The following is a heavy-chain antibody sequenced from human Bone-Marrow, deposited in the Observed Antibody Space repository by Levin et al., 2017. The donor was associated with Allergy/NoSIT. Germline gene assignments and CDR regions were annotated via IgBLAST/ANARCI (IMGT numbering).Heavy chain of an antibody. V-gene: IGHV1-8*01. D-gene: IGHD6-19*01. Sequence: PGESLKISCKASGYTFTYYDINWVRQATGQGLEWMGWMNPNSGNTGYVQKFQGRVTMTRNTSINTAYMELSSLRSEDTAVYYCARGGTRFGYSNGWSPFWGQGTLVTVSS. CDR1: GYTFTYYD. CDR3: ARGGTRFGYSNGWSPF. J-gene: IGHJ4*02. CDR2: MNPNSGNT.